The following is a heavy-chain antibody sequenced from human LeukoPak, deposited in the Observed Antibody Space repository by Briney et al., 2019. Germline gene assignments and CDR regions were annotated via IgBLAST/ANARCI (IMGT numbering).Heavy chain of an antibody. V-gene: IGHV3-23*01. Sequence: PGGSLRLSCAASGFTFSSYAMSWVRQAPGKGLEWVSAISGSGGRTYYADSVKGRFTISLDNSKNTLYLQMNSLRAEDTAVYYCAKFLGGSSGYQYYFDYWGQGTLVTVSS. J-gene: IGHJ4*02. D-gene: IGHD3-22*01. CDR3: AKFLGGSSGYQYYFDY. CDR1: GFTFSSYA. CDR2: ISGSGGRT.